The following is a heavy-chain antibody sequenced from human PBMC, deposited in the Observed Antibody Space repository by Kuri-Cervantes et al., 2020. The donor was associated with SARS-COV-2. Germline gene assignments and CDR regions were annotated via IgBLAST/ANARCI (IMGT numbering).Heavy chain of an antibody. D-gene: IGHD3-22*01. CDR3: ATQGTIYYYDTL. CDR1: GFTFSSYW. Sequence: GESLKISCAASGFTFSSYWMHWVRQAPGKGLVWVSRINSDGSSTSYADSVKGRFTISRDNAKNTLYLQMSSLRAEDTAVYYCATQGTIYYYDTLWGQGTLVTVSS. J-gene: IGHJ4*02. V-gene: IGHV3-74*01. CDR2: INSDGSST.